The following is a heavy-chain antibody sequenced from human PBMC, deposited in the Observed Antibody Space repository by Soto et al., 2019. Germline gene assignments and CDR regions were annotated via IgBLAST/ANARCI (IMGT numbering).Heavy chain of an antibody. CDR3: ARSGNDLWSGYF. D-gene: IGHD3-3*01. CDR2: INPDSGAT. CDR1: GYTFNGYY. V-gene: IGHV1-2*02. J-gene: IGHJ1*01. Sequence: QVQLVQSGAEVKKPGASVKVSCKASGYTFNGYYMHWVRQAPGQGLEWMGWINPDSGATSYAQKFQGRVTMTRDTSISTAYLELGGLRSDDTAVYDCARSGNDLWSGYFWGQGTLVTVSS.